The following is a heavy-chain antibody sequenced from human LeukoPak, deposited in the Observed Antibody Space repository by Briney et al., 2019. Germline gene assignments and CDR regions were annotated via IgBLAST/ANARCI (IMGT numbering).Heavy chain of an antibody. Sequence: PGGCLGLSCAGSGFTFSGFDMSWVRGTPGKGLEWVSGISGSGDNTLYADSVKGRFTISRDNSKNTLYLEMNSLRAEDTAIYYCAKMKGHPLPKYYMDVWGQGTTVTVSS. D-gene: IGHD1-26*01. V-gene: IGHV3-23*01. CDR3: AKMKGHPLPKYYMDV. CDR1: GFTFSGFD. CDR2: ISGSGDNT. J-gene: IGHJ6*01.